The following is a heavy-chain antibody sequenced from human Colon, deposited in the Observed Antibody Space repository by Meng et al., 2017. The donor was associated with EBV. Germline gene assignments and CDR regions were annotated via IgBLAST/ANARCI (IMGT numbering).Heavy chain of an antibody. CDR1: SGFRTTTRYD. D-gene: IGHD3-3*02. CDR2: IYYRGST. Sequence: PRLVKTSYSLSLTLNTISGFRTTTRYDWGWVRWPTGYEGEWIGSIYYRGSTTNTTDIKTRISMSVDRSKNPFSLKVNYVTAAATAIYYCVISSHNWGQGTLVTVSS. CDR3: VISSHN. V-gene: IGHV4-39*07. J-gene: IGHJ4*02.